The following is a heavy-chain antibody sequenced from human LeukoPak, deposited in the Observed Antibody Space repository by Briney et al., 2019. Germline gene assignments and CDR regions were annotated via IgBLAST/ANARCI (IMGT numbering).Heavy chain of an antibody. D-gene: IGHD3-22*01. CDR2: ISASGP. V-gene: IGHV3-23*01. J-gene: IGHJ4*02. Sequence: PGGSLRLSCAASGFTFSSYAMSWVRQAPGKGLEWVSTISASGPYYADAVRGRLTISRDNSRNTLSLQMDSLRAEDTAVYYCAKDHESDGYPCLDHWGLGTLVTVSS. CDR3: AKDHESDGYPCLDH. CDR1: GFTFSSYA.